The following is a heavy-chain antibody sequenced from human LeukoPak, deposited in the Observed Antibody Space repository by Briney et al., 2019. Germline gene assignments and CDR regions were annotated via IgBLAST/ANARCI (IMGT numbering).Heavy chain of an antibody. Sequence: PGGSLRLSCVASGFTLSNSWMHWVRQAPGKGLVWVSRINMGGSTTNYADSVRGRFTISRDNAKNTLHLQMNSLRAEDTAVYYCVRSVSGWYGFFDYWGQGTLVTLSS. CDR3: VRSVSGWYGFFDY. J-gene: IGHJ4*02. CDR2: INMGGSTT. CDR1: GFTLSNSW. V-gene: IGHV3-74*01. D-gene: IGHD6-19*01.